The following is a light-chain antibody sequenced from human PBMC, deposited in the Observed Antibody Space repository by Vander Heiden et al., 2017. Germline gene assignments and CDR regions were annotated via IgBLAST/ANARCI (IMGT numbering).Light chain of an antibody. CDR3: GTWASSLSGRGG. V-gene: IGLV1-51*01. CDR2: DKN. CDR1: SSNIGNNY. Sequence: HSVLTQPPSVSAAPGQRVTISCSGTSSNIGNNYVSWYQQLPGTDPKLRSYDKNQQPSGIPDRFSGSKSGTSGTLAINGLQTGDKSEYDGGTWASSLSGRGGFGGGNRLTVL. J-gene: IGLJ3*02.